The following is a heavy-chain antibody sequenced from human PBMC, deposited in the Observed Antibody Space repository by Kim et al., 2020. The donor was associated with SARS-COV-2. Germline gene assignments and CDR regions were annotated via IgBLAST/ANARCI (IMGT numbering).Heavy chain of an antibody. V-gene: IGHV4-39*01. J-gene: IGHJ4*02. CDR3: ARLIAAAFYLDY. D-gene: IGHD6-13*01. CDR2: IYYSGST. CDR1: GGSISSSSYY. Sequence: SETLSLTCTVSGGSISSSSYYWGWIRQPPGKGLEWIGSIYYSGSTYYNPSLKSRVTISVDTSKNQFSLKLSSVTAADTAVYYCARLIAAAFYLDYWGQGT.